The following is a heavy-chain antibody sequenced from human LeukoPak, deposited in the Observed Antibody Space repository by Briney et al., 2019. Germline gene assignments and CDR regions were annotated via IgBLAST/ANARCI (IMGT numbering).Heavy chain of an antibody. Sequence: GGSLRLSCAASGFSFSFNAMHWVRQAPGKGLEWVAVIWYDGSNKYYADSVKGRFTISRDNSKNTLSLQMNSLTAEDTAVYYCARDRGTDVRLTTPGSFDSWGQGSLVTVSS. V-gene: IGHV3-33*01. CDR3: ARDRGTDVRLTTPGSFDS. J-gene: IGHJ4*02. CDR2: IWYDGSNK. CDR1: GFSFSFNA. D-gene: IGHD1/OR15-1a*01.